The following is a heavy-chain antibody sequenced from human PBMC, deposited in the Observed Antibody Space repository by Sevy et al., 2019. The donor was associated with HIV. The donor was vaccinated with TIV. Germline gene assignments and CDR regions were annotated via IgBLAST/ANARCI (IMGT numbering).Heavy chain of an antibody. V-gene: IGHV1-18*01. CDR1: GYTFTSYG. CDR3: AREGYCSSTSCPTAVYYYYGMDV. J-gene: IGHJ6*02. Sequence: ASVKVSCKASGYTFTSYGISWVRQAPGQGLEWMGWISAYNGNTNYAQKIQGRVTMTTDTSTSTAYMELRSLRSDDTAWYYCAREGYCSSTSCPTAVYYYYGMDVWGQGTTVTVSS. CDR2: ISAYNGNT. D-gene: IGHD2-2*01.